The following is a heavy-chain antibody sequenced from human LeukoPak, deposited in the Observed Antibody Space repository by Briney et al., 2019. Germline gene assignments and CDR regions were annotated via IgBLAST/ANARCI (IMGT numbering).Heavy chain of an antibody. J-gene: IGHJ4*02. CDR2: IYYSGST. V-gene: IGHV4-59*08. D-gene: IGHD3-3*01. Sequence: KPSETLSLTCTVSGGSISSYYWSWIRQPPGKGLEWIGYIYYSGSTNYNPSLKSRVTISVDTSKKQFSLKRSSVTAADTAVYYCARGPNYDFWSGPSIGFDCWGQGTLVTVSS. CDR3: ARGPNYDFWSGPSIGFDC. CDR1: GGSISSYY.